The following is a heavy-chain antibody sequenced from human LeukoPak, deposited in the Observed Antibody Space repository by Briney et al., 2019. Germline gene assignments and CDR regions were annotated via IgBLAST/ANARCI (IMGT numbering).Heavy chain of an antibody. J-gene: IGHJ5*02. CDR3: ARAILYDP. D-gene: IGHD2-15*01. V-gene: IGHV3-48*01. CDR2: ISSSSSTI. Sequence: GGSLRLSCAASGFTFSSYSMNWVRQAPGKGLEWVSYISSSSSTIYYADSVKGRFTISRDNAKNSLYLQMNSLGAEDTAVYYCARAILYDPWGQGTLVTVSS. CDR1: GFTFSSYS.